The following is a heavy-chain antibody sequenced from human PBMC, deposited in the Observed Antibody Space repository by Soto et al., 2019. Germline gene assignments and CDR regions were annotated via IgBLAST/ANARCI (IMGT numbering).Heavy chain of an antibody. CDR2: IEGGNGSP. D-gene: IGHD4-4*01. CDR1: GFTFSSYA. V-gene: IGHV3-23*01. Sequence: GGSLRLSCAASGFTFSSYAMSWVRQAPGKGLEWVSTIEGGNGSPVCAVSVRGRFTISRDNSKNMLFLEMDSLRAEDTAVYYCAKNSNHEPQYYYHYGIDVWGKATTVTVFS. J-gene: IGHJ6*04. CDR3: AKNSNHEPQYYYHYGIDV.